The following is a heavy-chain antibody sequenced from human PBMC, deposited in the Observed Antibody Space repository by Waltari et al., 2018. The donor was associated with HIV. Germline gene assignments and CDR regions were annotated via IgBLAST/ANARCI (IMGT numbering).Heavy chain of an antibody. CDR2: MNSNSGNS. CDR3: ARGVGSNGRDWYDP. J-gene: IGHJ5*02. D-gene: IGHD1-26*01. Sequence: QVQLVQSGAEVKKPGASVKVSCKASGYTFTNHDINWVRQAPGQGLEWMGWMNSNSGNSDSAQKFQGRVTMTRDTAISTADMELSSLRSEDTAVYYCARGVGSNGRDWYDPWGQGTLVTVSS. CDR1: GYTFTNHD. V-gene: IGHV1-8*01.